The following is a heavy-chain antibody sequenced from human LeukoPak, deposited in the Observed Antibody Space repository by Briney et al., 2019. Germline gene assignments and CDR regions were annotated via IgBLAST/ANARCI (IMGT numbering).Heavy chain of an antibody. CDR3: ARGSGDSSGYYYTEDGSFDY. J-gene: IGHJ4*02. Sequence: SETLSLTCTVSGGSISSGGYYWSWIRQHPGKGLEWIGYIYYSGSTYYNPSLKSRVTISVDTSKNQFSLKLSSVTAADTAVYYCARGSGDSSGYYYTEDGSFDYWGQGTLVTVSS. CDR2: IYYSGST. V-gene: IGHV4-31*03. CDR1: GGSISSGGYY. D-gene: IGHD3-22*01.